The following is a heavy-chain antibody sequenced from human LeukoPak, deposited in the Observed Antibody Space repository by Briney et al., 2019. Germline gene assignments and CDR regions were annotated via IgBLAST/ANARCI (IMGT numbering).Heavy chain of an antibody. CDR1: GFTFSGSA. Sequence: GGSLRLSCAASGFTFSGSAMHWVRQASGKGLEWVGRIRSKANSYATAYAASVKGRFTISRDDSKNTAYLQMNSLKTEDTAVYYCTRPWNDDSYYYYMDVWGKGTTVTVSS. J-gene: IGHJ6*03. CDR2: IRSKANSYAT. CDR3: TRPWNDDSYYYYMDV. D-gene: IGHD1-1*01. V-gene: IGHV3-73*01.